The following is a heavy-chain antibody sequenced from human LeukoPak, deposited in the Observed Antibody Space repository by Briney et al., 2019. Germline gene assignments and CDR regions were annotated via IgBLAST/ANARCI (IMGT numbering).Heavy chain of an antibody. Sequence: PSETLSLTCTVSNYSISSGYYWAWIRQPPGKGLEWIGNIYHSGNTYYNPSLKSRVSLSVDTSENQFSLKLSSVTAADTAVYYCAGTYSLYDPFDIWGQGTLVTVSS. J-gene: IGHJ4*02. V-gene: IGHV4-38-2*02. CDR3: AGTYSLYDPFDI. CDR2: IYHSGNT. CDR1: NYSISSGYY. D-gene: IGHD3-16*01.